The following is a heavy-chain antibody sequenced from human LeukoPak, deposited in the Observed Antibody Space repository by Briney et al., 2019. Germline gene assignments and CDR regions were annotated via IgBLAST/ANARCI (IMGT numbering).Heavy chain of an antibody. CDR1: GFTFSSYS. J-gene: IGHJ4*02. CDR2: ISSSSSYI. D-gene: IGHD3-22*01. Sequence: KSGGSLRLSCAASGFTFSSYSMNWVRQAPGKGLEWVSSISSSSSYIYYADSVKGRFTISRDNAKNSLYLQMNSLRAEDTAVYYCARGGLYDSSGSPFDYWGQGTLVTVSS. CDR3: ARGGLYDSSGSPFDY. V-gene: IGHV3-21*01.